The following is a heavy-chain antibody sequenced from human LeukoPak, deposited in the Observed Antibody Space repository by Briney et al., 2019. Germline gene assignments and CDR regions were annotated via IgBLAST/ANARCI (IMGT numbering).Heavy chain of an antibody. J-gene: IGHJ4*02. V-gene: IGHV4-39*01. CDR3: ARRRLGLLYFFDY. D-gene: IGHD2-2*01. CDR1: GGSISSSSYY. Sequence: PSETLSLTCTVSGGSISSSSYYWGWIRQPPGKGLEWIGSIYYSGSTYYNPSLKSRVTISADASKNQFSLELSSVTAADTAIYYCARRRLGLLYFFDYWGQGTLVTVSS. CDR2: IYYSGST.